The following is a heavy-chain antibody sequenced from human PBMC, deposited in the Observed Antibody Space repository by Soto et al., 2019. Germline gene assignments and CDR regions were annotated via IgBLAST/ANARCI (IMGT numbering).Heavy chain of an antibody. CDR1: GGSISSSNW. Sequence: SETLSLTCAVSGGSISSSNWWSWVRQPPGKGLEWIGEIYHSGSTNYNPSLKSRVTISVDKSKNQFSLKLSSVTAADTAVYYCERVYRTGWYAFDYWGQGTLVTVSS. D-gene: IGHD6-19*01. V-gene: IGHV4-4*02. CDR2: IYHSGST. J-gene: IGHJ4*02. CDR3: ERVYRTGWYAFDY.